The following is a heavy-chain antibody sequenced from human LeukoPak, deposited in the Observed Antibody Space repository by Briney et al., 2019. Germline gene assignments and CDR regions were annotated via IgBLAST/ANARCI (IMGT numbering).Heavy chain of an antibody. D-gene: IGHD5-18*01. J-gene: IGHJ4*02. Sequence: GGSLRLSCAASGLTVSSNYMSWVRQAPGKGLEWVSVIYSGGSTYFADSVKGRFTISRDNSKNTLYLQMNSLRAEDTAVYYCARGRGYSFGYYFDYWGQGTLVTVSS. CDR1: GLTVSSNY. CDR2: IYSGGST. CDR3: ARGRGYSFGYYFDY. V-gene: IGHV3-66*01.